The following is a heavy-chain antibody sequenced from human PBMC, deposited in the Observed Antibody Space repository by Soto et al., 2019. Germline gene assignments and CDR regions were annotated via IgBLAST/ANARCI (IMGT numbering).Heavy chain of an antibody. V-gene: IGHV1-46*01. Sequence: ASVKVSCKASGYTFTSYYMHWVRQAPGQGLEWMGIINPSGGSTSYAQKFQGRVTMTRDTSTSTVYMELSSLRSEDTAVYYCARAGLPDYDFWSGPVTYFDYWGQGTLVTVSS. D-gene: IGHD3-3*01. CDR3: ARAGLPDYDFWSGPVTYFDY. CDR2: INPSGGST. J-gene: IGHJ4*02. CDR1: GYTFTSYY.